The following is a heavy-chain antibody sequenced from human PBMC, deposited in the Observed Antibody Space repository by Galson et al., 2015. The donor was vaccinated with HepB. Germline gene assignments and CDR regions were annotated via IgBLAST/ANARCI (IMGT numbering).Heavy chain of an antibody. D-gene: IGHD4-17*01. CDR3: ARGGNGVTTNAFDI. J-gene: IGHJ3*02. V-gene: IGHV3-33*01. CDR2: IWYDGSNK. CDR1: GFTFSSYG. Sequence: SLRLSCAASGFTFSSYGMHWVRQAPDKGLEWVAVIWYDGSNKYYADSVKGRFTISRDNSKNTLYLQMNSLRAEDTAVYYCARGGNGVTTNAFDIWGQGTMVTVSS.